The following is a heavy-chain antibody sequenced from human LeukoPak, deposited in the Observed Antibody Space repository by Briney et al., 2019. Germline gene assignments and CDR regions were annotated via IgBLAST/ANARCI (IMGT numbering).Heavy chain of an antibody. CDR2: ISAYNGNT. Sequence: GASVKVSCKASGYTFTSYGISWVRQAPGQGLEWMGWISAYNGNTNYAQKLQGRVTMTTDTSTSTAYMELRSLRSDDTAVYYCARRRYYYDSTGYFYKNKTAFDIWGQGTMVTVSS. CDR1: GYTFTSYG. D-gene: IGHD3-22*01. CDR3: ARRRYYYDSTGYFYKNKTAFDI. V-gene: IGHV1-18*01. J-gene: IGHJ3*02.